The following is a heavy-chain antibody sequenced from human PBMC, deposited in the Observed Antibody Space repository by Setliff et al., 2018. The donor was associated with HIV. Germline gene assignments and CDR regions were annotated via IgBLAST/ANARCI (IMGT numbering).Heavy chain of an antibody. D-gene: IGHD3-3*01. CDR3: ARVIGDDFWSGTSNWFDP. Sequence: ASVKVSCKASGVTFRSYAISWVRQAPGQGLEWMGRIVPTLGSVNYAQKFQGRVTITADKPTTTAYMQIVGLTSEDTAIYYRARVIGDDFWSGTSNWFDPWGQGTVVTVSS. J-gene: IGHJ5*02. V-gene: IGHV1-69*04. CDR2: IVPTLGSV. CDR1: GVTFRSYA.